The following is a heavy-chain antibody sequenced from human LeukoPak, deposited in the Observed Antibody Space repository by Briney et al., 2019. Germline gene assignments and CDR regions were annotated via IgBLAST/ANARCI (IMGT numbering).Heavy chain of an antibody. D-gene: IGHD1-26*01. CDR2: IYYSGST. CDR1: GGSISSSSYY. CDR3: ARVFVWSGSEGGYYYYYMDV. Sequence: SETLSLTCTVSGGSISSSSYYWGWIRQPPGKGLEWIGSIYYSGSTYYNPSLKSRVTISVDTSKNQFSLKLSSVTAADTAVYYCARVFVWSGSEGGYYYYYMDVWGKGTTVTVSS. V-gene: IGHV4-39*07. J-gene: IGHJ6*03.